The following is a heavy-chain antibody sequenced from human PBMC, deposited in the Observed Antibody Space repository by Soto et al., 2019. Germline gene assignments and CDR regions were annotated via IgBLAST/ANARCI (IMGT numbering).Heavy chain of an antibody. J-gene: IGHJ4*02. V-gene: IGHV4-34*01. CDR1: GGSFSGYY. CDR3: ARPGYSSGWYRVYFDY. Sequence: SETLSLTCAVYGGSFSGYYWSWIRQPPGKGLEWIGEINHSGSTNYNPSLKSRVTISVDTSKNQFSLKLSSVTAADTAVYYCARPGYSSGWYRVYFDYWGQGTLVTVSS. CDR2: INHSGST. D-gene: IGHD6-19*01.